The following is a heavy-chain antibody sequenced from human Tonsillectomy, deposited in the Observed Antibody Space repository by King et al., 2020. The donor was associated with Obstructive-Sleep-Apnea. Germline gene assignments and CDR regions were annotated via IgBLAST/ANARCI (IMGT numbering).Heavy chain of an antibody. V-gene: IGHV4-39*07. J-gene: IGHJ4*02. D-gene: IGHD3-22*01. CDR2: IYYRGST. CDR1: SGSISSSSYY. Sequence: LQLQESGPGLVKPSETLSLTCTVSSGSISSSSYYWGWIRQPPRKGLEWIGSIYYRGSTYYNPSLKSRVTISVDTSKKQFSLKLSSVTAADTAVYYCASDSSGYYRFDYWGQGTLVTVSS. CDR3: ASDSSGYYRFDY.